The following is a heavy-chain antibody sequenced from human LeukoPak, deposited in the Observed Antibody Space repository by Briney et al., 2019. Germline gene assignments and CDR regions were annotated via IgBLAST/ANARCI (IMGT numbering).Heavy chain of an antibody. J-gene: IGHJ4*02. CDR2: IYYSGST. CDR1: GGSISSSSYY. Sequence: SETLSLTCTVSGGSISSSSYYWGWIRQPPGKGLEWIGSIYYSGSTYYNPSLKSRVTISVDTSKNQFSLKLSSVTAADTAVYYCARHSGIAAAADPFDYWGQGTLVTVSS. D-gene: IGHD6-13*01. CDR3: ARHSGIAAAADPFDY. V-gene: IGHV4-39*01.